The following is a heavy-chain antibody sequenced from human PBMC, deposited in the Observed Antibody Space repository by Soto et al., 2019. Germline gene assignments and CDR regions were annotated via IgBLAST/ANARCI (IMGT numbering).Heavy chain of an antibody. D-gene: IGHD2-2*01. CDR1: GFAFSSYT. V-gene: IGHV3-21*01. CDR3: VRDALVPLDPDPPYYFDY. CDR2: ISSSSRYI. Sequence: GGSLRLSCAASGFAFSSYTMNWVRQAPGKGLEWVSSISSSSRYIYHADSTKGRFTISRDNAKKSVYLQMNSLRAEDTAVYYCVRDALVPLDPDPPYYFDYWGQGTLVTVSS. J-gene: IGHJ4*02.